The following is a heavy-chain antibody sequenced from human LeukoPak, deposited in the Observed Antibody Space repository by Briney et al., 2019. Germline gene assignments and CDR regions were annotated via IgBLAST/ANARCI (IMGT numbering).Heavy chain of an antibody. CDR2: ISYDGSNK. V-gene: IGHV3-30-3*01. Sequence: GGSLRLPCAASGFTFSSYAMHWVRQAPGKGLEWAAVISYDGSNKYYADSVKGRFTISRDNPKNSLYLQMNGLRAEDTAVYYCARPRSSGYLTFDYWGQGILVTVSS. CDR3: ARPRSSGYLTFDY. J-gene: IGHJ4*02. CDR1: GFTFSSYA. D-gene: IGHD3-22*01.